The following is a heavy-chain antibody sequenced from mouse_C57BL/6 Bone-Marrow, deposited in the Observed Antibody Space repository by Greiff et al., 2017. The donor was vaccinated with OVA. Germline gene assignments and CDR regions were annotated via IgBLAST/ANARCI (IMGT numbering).Heavy chain of an antibody. CDR3: ARSISSSYYGLDY. V-gene: IGHV1-64*01. Sequence: QVQLQQPGAELVKPGASVKLSCKASGYTFTSYWMHWVKQRPGQGLEWIGMIHPNSGSTNYNEKFKSKATLTVDKSSSTAYMQLSSLTSEDSAVYYCARSISSSYYGLDYWGQGTTLTVSS. CDR2: IHPNSGST. J-gene: IGHJ2*01. CDR1: GYTFTSYW. D-gene: IGHD2-1*01.